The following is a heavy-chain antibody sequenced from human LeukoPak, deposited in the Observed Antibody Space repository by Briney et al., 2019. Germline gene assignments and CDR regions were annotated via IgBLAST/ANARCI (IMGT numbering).Heavy chain of an antibody. J-gene: IGHJ4*02. D-gene: IGHD3-10*01. CDR3: AKGYGSGNYYYGY. CDR1: GFTFSSYA. CDR2: ISGSGGST. V-gene: IGHV3-23*01. Sequence: GGSLRLSCAASGFTFSSYAMSWVRQAPGKGLEWVSAISGSGGSTYYADFVKGRFTISRDNSKNTLYLQMNSLRAEDTAVYYCAKGYGSGNYYYGYWGQGTLVNVSS.